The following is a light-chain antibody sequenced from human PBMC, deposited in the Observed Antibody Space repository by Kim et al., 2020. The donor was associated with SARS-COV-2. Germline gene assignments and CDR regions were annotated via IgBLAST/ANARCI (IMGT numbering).Light chain of an antibody. CDR3: AAWDDSLSGRWV. J-gene: IGLJ3*02. CDR1: SSNIGSSF. V-gene: IGLV1-47*01. Sequence: QSVLTQPPSASGTPGQRVTISCSGSSSNIGSSFVYWYQQLPGRAPNLLIYENNERPSGVPDRFSGSKSGTSASLAISGLRSEDEADYYCAAWDDSLSGRWVFGGGTKLTVL. CDR2: ENN.